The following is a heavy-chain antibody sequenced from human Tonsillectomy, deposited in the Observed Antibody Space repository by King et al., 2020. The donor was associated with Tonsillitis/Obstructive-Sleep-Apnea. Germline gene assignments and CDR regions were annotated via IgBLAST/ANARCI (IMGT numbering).Heavy chain of an antibody. V-gene: IGHV3-21*01. CDR1: GFTFSSFS. J-gene: IGHJ6*02. Sequence: VQMVESGGGLVKPGGSLRLSCAGSGFTFSSFSINWVRQAPGKGLEWVSAISSDSDFIYYAHSVKGRFTISRDNAKNSLYLQMNSLRVEDTAVYYCARLGSRLTASPSGYAIDVWGRGTTVAVSS. CDR3: ARLGSRLTASPSGYAIDV. CDR2: ISSDSDFI. D-gene: IGHD2-21*02.